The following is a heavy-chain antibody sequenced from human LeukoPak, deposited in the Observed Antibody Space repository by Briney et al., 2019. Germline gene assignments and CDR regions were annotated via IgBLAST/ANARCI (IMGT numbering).Heavy chain of an antibody. J-gene: IGHJ6*02. D-gene: IGHD3-10*01. CDR2: INPNSGGT. CDR3: ARDVRITMVRGVIIDPYYYYYGMDV. Sequence: ASVKVSCKASGYTFTGYYMHWVRQAPGHGLEWVGWINPNSGGTNYAQKFQGRVTMTRDTAISTAYMELSRLRSDDTAVYYCARDVRITMVRGVIIDPYYYYYGMDVWGQGTTVTVSS. V-gene: IGHV1-2*02. CDR1: GYTFTGYY.